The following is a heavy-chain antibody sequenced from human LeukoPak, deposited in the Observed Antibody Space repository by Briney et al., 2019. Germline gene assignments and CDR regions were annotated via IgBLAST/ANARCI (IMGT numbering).Heavy chain of an antibody. V-gene: IGHV4-59*01. J-gene: IGHJ3*02. D-gene: IGHD6-19*01. Sequence: SETLSLTCTVSGGSISSYYWSWIRQPPGKGLEWIGYIYYSGSTNYNPSLKSRVTISVDTSKNQFSLKLSSVTAADTAVYYCARVRGSSGWYSAFDIWGQGTMVTVSS. CDR1: GGSISSYY. CDR3: ARVRGSSGWYSAFDI. CDR2: IYYSGST.